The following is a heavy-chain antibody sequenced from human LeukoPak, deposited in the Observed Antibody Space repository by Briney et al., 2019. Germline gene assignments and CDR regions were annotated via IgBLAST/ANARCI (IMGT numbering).Heavy chain of an antibody. V-gene: IGHV3-21*01. CDR3: AREPERSTGLYSDAFDM. D-gene: IGHD6-19*01. CDR1: GFTFSSYT. CDR2: ISSSSSYI. J-gene: IGHJ3*02. Sequence: GGSLRLSCAASGFTFSSYTMNWVRQAPGKGLEWVSSISSSSSYIYYADSVKGRFTISRDNAKNSLFLQMNSLRVDDTAVYYCAREPERSTGLYSDAFDMWGQGTMVTVSS.